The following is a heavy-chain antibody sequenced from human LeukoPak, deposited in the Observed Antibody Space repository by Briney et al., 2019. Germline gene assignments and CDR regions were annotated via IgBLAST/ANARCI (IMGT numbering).Heavy chain of an antibody. CDR1: GFTFGTFD. Sequence: GGSLRLSCAASGFTFGTFDMSWVRQAPGKGLEWVSTLSCIDSSCTEYYADSVKGRFTISRDNSKNTLFLQMSSLRVEDTAVYYCARITVHCFDHWGQGTLVTVSS. D-gene: IGHD3-16*01. CDR3: ARITVHCFDH. J-gene: IGHJ4*02. V-gene: IGHV3-23*01. CDR2: LSCIDSSCTE.